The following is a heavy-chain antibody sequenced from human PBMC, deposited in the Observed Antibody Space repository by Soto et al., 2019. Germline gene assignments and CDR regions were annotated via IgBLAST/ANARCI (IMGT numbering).Heavy chain of an antibody. D-gene: IGHD3-10*01. CDR3: ARSGPPAGD. CDR1: GYTFTSYA. Sequence: QVQLVQSGAEVKKPGASVKVSCKASGYTFTSYAIGWVRQAPGQGLEWLGWISAYNGNTNYAQKRQGRVTMTTDTSTTPAYMELRSLISDDTAVYYCARSGPPAGDWGQGTLVTVSS. V-gene: IGHV1-18*01. J-gene: IGHJ4*02. CDR2: ISAYNGNT.